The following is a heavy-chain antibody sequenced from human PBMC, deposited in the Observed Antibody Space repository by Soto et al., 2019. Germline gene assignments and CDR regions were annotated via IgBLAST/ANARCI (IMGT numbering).Heavy chain of an antibody. CDR2: IYHSGTS. CDR3: ARGLITGSHYSGGWYYFGS. CDR1: GDSISSGGFS. V-gene: IGHV4-30-2*01. J-gene: IGHJ4*02. D-gene: IGHD6-19*01. Sequence: PSETLSLTCAVSGDSISSGGFSWSWIRQPPGKGLEWIGYIYHSGTSFYNPSLKSRVTISVHTSNSQFSLELSSVTAADTAVYYCARGLITGSHYSGGWYYFGSWGQGTQVTVSS.